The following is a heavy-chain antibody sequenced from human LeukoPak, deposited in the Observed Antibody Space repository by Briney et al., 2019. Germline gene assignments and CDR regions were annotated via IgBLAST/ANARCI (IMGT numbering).Heavy chain of an antibody. CDR1: GYTLTGYY. Sequence: GASVKVSCKASGYTLTGYYMHWLRQAPGQGLEWMGWINPNSGDKNYAQKFQGRVTMTRDPSINTAYMELSRLTSDDTAVYYCAKNPYEYYFDYWGQGTLVTVSS. J-gene: IGHJ4*02. CDR3: AKNPYEYYFDY. V-gene: IGHV1-2*02. CDR2: INPNSGDK. D-gene: IGHD5-12*01.